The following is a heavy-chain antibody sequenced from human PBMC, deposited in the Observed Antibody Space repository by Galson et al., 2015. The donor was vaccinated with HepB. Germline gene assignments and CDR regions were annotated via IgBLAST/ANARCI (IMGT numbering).Heavy chain of an antibody. Sequence: SVKVSCKASGGTFSRYTINWVRQAPGQGLEWMGGITPIFGTANYAQKFQGRVTITADESTSTAYMELSRLRSEDTAVYYCAREGIATVTNPMDYWGQGTLVTASS. CDR3: AREGIATVTNPMDY. CDR2: ITPIFGTA. D-gene: IGHD6-13*01. V-gene: IGHV1-69*13. J-gene: IGHJ4*02. CDR1: GGTFSRYT.